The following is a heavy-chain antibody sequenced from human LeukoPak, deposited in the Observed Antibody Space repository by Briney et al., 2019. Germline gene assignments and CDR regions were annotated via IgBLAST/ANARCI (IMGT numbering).Heavy chain of an antibody. CDR1: GGSISSSSFY. Sequence: SETLSLTCTVSGGSISSSSFYWGWIRQPPGKGLEWIGTIFYSGSTYYNPSLRSRVTMSVDTSKNQFSLRLSSVTAADTAVYYCARRWMAGYCSGGSCSDYWGQGTLVTVSS. V-gene: IGHV4-39*01. J-gene: IGHJ4*02. CDR2: IFYSGST. CDR3: ARRWMAGYCSGGSCSDY. D-gene: IGHD2-15*01.